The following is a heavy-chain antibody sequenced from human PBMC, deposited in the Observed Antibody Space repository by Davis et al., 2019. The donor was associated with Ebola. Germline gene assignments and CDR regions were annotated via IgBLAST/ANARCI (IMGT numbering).Heavy chain of an antibody. Sequence: ASVKASCKASGYTFTSYDINWVRQATGQGLEWMGWMNPNSGNTGYAQKFQGRVTMTRNTTIDTAYMELSSLRSEDTAVYYCARKYLGSGYYGMDVWGQGTTVTVSS. CDR2: MNPNSGNT. CDR1: GYTFTSYD. D-gene: IGHD7-27*01. CDR3: ARKYLGSGYYGMDV. V-gene: IGHV1-8*01. J-gene: IGHJ6*02.